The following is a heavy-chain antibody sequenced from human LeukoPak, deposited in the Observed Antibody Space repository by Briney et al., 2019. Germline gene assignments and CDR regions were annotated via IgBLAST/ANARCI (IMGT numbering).Heavy chain of an antibody. CDR2: IRASSNGV. CDR1: GFTFSSFS. V-gene: IGHV3-48*01. Sequence: GGSLRLSCAASGFTFSSFSMNCVRQAPGKGLEWFSYIRASSNGVQYADSVQGRFTISRDNAKNSLYLQMNSLRAEDTAVYYCARDSAFAFDYWGQGTLVTVSS. CDR3: ARDSAFAFDY. D-gene: IGHD2/OR15-2a*01. J-gene: IGHJ4*02.